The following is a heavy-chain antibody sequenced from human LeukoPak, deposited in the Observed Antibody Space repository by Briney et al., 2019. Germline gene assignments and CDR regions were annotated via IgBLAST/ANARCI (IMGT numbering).Heavy chain of an antibody. J-gene: IGHJ6*02. CDR2: ISAYNGNT. V-gene: IGHV1-18*01. D-gene: IGHD2-15*01. Sequence: GSVKVSCKASGYTFTSYGISWVRQAPGQGLEWMGWISAYNGNTNYAQKLQGRVIMTTDTSTSTAYMELRSLRSDDTAVYYCARDGVVAANYGMDVWGQGTTVTVSS. CDR1: GYTFTSYG. CDR3: ARDGVVAANYGMDV.